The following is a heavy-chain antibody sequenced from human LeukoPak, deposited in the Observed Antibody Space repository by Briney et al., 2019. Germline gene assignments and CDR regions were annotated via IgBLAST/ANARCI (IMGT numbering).Heavy chain of an antibody. CDR1: GASISSYY. CDR2: IYYSGST. V-gene: IGHV4-59*01. CDR3: AVRVGSSRSYYFDY. Sequence: SETLSLTCTVSGASISSYYWSWIRQPPGKGLEWIGDIYYSGSTNHNPSLKSRVTISVDTSKNQFSLKLSSVTAADTAVYYCAVRVGSSRSYYFDYWGQGTLVTVSS. D-gene: IGHD1-26*01. J-gene: IGHJ4*02.